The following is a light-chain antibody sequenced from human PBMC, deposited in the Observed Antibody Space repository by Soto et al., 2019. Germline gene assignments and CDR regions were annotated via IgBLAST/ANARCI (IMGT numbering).Light chain of an antibody. CDR3: QQYGSSPTLT. Sequence: EVVLTQSPGTLSLSPGERATLSCRASQSVSRSYLAWYQQKPGQAPRLLIYGAYSRATGTPDRFSGSGSGTDFTLTISRPEPEDFAVYYCQQYGSSPTLTFGGGTKVEIK. J-gene: IGKJ4*01. CDR2: GAY. V-gene: IGKV3-20*01. CDR1: QSVSRSY.